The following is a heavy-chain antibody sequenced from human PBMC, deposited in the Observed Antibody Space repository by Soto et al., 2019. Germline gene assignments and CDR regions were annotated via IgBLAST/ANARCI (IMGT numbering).Heavy chain of an antibody. D-gene: IGHD3-10*01. CDR3: ARGVGSGRDYGLDV. Sequence: QVQLQQWGAGLLKPSETLSLTCAVSGESFSDYFWSWIRQPPGKGLEWIGEIDQTGRTNYNPSLKSRVIMSVDTSKNQFSLNLSSVTAADTVMYYCARGVGSGRDYGLDVWGQGTTVTVS. CDR1: GESFSDYF. CDR2: IDQTGRT. V-gene: IGHV4-34*01. J-gene: IGHJ6*02.